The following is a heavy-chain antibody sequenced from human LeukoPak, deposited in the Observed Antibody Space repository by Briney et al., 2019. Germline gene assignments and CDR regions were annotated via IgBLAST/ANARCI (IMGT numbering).Heavy chain of an antibody. CDR2: MNPNSGNT. Sequence: ASVKVSCKASGYTFTSYDINWVRQATGQGLEWMGWMNPNSGNTGYAQKFQGRATMTRNTSISTAYMELSSLRSEDTAVYYCARALGGRLPTLGRYWGQGTLVTVSS. D-gene: IGHD2/OR15-2a*01. V-gene: IGHV1-8*01. CDR3: ARALGGRLPTLGRY. CDR1: GYTFTSYD. J-gene: IGHJ4*02.